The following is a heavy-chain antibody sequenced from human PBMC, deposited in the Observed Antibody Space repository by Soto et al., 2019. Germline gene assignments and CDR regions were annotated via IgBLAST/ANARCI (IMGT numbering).Heavy chain of an antibody. D-gene: IGHD6-6*01. Sequence: PGGSLRLSCTASGFTFGDYAMSWVRQAPGKGLEWVGFIRSKAYGGTTEYAASVKGRFTISNYDSKSIAYLHMNRLKTEDTAVYYYTRISSSSVYYYSGMDVWGQGTTFTVS. CDR1: GFTFGDYA. CDR2: IRSKAYGGTT. V-gene: IGHV3-49*04. CDR3: TRISSSSVYYYSGMDV. J-gene: IGHJ6*02.